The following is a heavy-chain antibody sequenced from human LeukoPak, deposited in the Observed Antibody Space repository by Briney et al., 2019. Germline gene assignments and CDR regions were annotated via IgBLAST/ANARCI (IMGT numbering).Heavy chain of an antibody. CDR3: ARAGADYGHDY. V-gene: IGHV1-2*02. Sequence: GASVKVSCKASGYTFTGHYIHWVLQAPGQGLEWMGWINPDTGATNYAQKFQGRVTMTRDTSINSAYMELSSLRSDDTAVYYCARAGADYGHDYWGQGTLVTVSS. CDR1: GYTFTGHY. D-gene: IGHD4-17*01. CDR2: INPDTGAT. J-gene: IGHJ4*02.